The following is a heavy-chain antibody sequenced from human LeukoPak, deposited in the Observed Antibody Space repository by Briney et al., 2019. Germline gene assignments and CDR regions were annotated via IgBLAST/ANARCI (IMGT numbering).Heavy chain of an antibody. CDR1: GGSFSGYY. CDR3: ALSSYSTGYYFSY. Sequence: PSETLSLTCAVYGGSFSGYYWSWIRQPPGKGLEWIGEINHSGSTNYNPSLKSRVTISVDTSKNQFSLKLSPVTAADTAVYYCALSSYSTGYYFSYWGQGTLVTVSS. J-gene: IGHJ4*02. D-gene: IGHD3-22*01. V-gene: IGHV4-34*01. CDR2: INHSGST.